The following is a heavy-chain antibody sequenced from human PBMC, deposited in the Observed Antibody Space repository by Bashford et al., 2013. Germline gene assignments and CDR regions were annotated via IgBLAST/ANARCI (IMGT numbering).Heavy chain of an antibody. CDR3: ARDFPGRTDY. V-gene: IGHV4-59*01. CDR1: GGSISSYY. J-gene: IGHJ4*02. CDR2: IYYSGST. D-gene: IGHD2-2*01. Sequence: SETLSLTCTVSGGSISSYYWSWIRQPPGKGLEWIGYIYYSGSTNYNPSLKSRVTISVDTSKNQFSLKLSSVTAADTAVYYCARDFPGRTDYWGQGTLVTVSS.